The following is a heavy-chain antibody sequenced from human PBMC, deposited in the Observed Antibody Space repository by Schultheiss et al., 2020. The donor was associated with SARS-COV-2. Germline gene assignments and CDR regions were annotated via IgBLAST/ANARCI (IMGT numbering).Heavy chain of an antibody. D-gene: IGHD6-6*01. CDR3: ARPRGGIAARPYYFDY. V-gene: IGHV4-61*05. J-gene: IGHJ4*02. CDR2: IYYSGST. Sequence: SETLSLTCTVSGGSISSSSYYWGWIRQPPGKGLEWIGYIYYSGSTNYNPSLKSRVTISVDTSKNQFSLKLSSVTAADTAVYYCARPRGGIAARPYYFDYWGQGTLVTVSS. CDR1: GGSISSSSYY.